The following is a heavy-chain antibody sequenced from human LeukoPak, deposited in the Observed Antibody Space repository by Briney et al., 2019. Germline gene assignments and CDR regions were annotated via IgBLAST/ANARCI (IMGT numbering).Heavy chain of an antibody. Sequence: PSETLSLTCTVSGGSISSSSYYWGWIRQPPGKGLEWIGSIYYSGSTYYNPSLKSRVTISVDTSKNQFSLKLSSVTAADTAVYYCARTRRWIQLWSYYMDVWGKGTTVTVSS. J-gene: IGHJ6*03. D-gene: IGHD5-18*01. CDR3: ARTRRWIQLWSYYMDV. CDR1: GGSISSSSYY. CDR2: IYYSGST. V-gene: IGHV4-39*07.